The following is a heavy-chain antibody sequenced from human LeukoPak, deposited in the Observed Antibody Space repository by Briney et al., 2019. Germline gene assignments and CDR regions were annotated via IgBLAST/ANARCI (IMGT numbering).Heavy chain of an antibody. CDR2: ISWNSGSI. J-gene: IGHJ3*02. CDR3: AKEMATISRDAFDI. Sequence: PGRSLRLSCAASGFTLDDYAMHWVRQAPGKGLEWVSGISWNSGSIGYADSVKGRFTISRDNAKNSLYLQMNSLRAEDTALYYCAKEMATISRDAFDIWGQGTMVTVSS. D-gene: IGHD5-24*01. CDR1: GFTLDDYA. V-gene: IGHV3-9*01.